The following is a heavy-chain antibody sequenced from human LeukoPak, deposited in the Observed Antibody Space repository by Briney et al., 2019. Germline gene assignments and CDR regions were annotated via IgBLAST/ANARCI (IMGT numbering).Heavy chain of an antibody. CDR3: TTIRGFCSGRSCLGY. D-gene: IGHD2-15*01. J-gene: IGHJ4*02. CDR2: IKSKTDGGTT. CDR1: GFTFSHAW. Sequence: MPGGSLRLSCAVSGFTFSHAWMSWVRQAPGKGLEWVGRIKSKTDGGTTDYAAPVKGRLTISRDDSKNTLYLQMNSLKSEDTAVYYCTTIRGFCSGRSCLGYWGQGTLVTVPS. V-gene: IGHV3-15*01.